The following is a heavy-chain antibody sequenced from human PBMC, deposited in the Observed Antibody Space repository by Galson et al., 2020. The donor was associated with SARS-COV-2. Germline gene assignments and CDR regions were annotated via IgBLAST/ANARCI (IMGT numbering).Heavy chain of an antibody. V-gene: IGHV3-23*01. Sequence: GGSLRLSCAASGFTFSSYAMSGVRQAQGKGQEWVSAISRSGGSTYYADSVKGRFTISRDNSKNTLYLQMNSLRAEDTAVSYCAKNADVVVVAATLDYWGQGTLVTVSS. CDR1: GFTFSSYA. D-gene: IGHD2-15*01. CDR2: ISRSGGST. CDR3: AKNADVVVVAATLDY. J-gene: IGHJ4*02.